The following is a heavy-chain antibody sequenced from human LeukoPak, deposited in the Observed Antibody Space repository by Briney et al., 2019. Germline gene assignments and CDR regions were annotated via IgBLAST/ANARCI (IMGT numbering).Heavy chain of an antibody. D-gene: IGHD6-13*01. CDR2: VFYTGNT. V-gene: IGHV4-39*07. J-gene: IGHJ4*02. CDR1: GVSIISSNYY. CDR3: ARRLGSSADGILKYYFDY. Sequence: SGTLSLTCTVSGVSIISSNYYWGWFRQPPGKSLEWIASVFYTGNTRHNPSLKSRVTISVDTSKNEFSLNLSSVTAEDTAVYYCARRLGSSADGILKYYFDYWGQGTLVTVSS.